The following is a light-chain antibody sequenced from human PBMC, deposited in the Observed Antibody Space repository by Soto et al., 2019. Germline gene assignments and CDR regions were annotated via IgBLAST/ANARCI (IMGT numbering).Light chain of an antibody. CDR2: AAS. J-gene: IGKJ2*01. Sequence: DIQMTQSPSSLSASVGDRVTITCRASQSISSYLNWYQQKPGQAPKLLIYAASSLQSGVPSRFSGSGSGTDFTLTISSLQHEYFATYYCQQSYRTPPTFGQGTKLEIK. V-gene: IGKV1-39*01. CDR1: QSISSY. CDR3: QQSYRTPPT.